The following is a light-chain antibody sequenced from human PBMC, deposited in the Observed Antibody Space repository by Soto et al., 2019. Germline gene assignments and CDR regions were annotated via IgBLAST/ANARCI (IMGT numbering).Light chain of an antibody. Sequence: IVLTQSPATLSLSPGERATLSCRASQSVSSYLAWYQQKPGQAPRLLIYDASSRATGIPARFSGSGFGTDFTLTISSLESEDSAVYYCQQRSYWPPYTFGQGTKVDI. CDR2: DAS. V-gene: IGKV3-11*01. J-gene: IGKJ2*01. CDR3: QQRSYWPPYT. CDR1: QSVSSY.